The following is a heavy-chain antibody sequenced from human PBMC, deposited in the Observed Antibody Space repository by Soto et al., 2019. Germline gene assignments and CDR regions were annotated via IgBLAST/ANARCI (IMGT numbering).Heavy chain of an antibody. CDR3: ARDLIAAQARNWFDP. CDR2: ISGFNGHT. J-gene: IGHJ5*02. V-gene: IGHV1-18*04. Sequence: GASLKVSCKASGYTFSSYGVSWVRQAPGQGLERMGWISGFNGHTNYAQTFQGRVTMTTDTSTSTAYMELRSLRSDDTAVYYCARDLIAAQARNWFDPWGQGTLVTVSS. D-gene: IGHD6-13*01. CDR1: GYTFSSYG.